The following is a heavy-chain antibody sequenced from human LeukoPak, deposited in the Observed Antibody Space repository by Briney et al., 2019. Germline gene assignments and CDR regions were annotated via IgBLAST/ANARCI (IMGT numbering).Heavy chain of an antibody. J-gene: IGHJ4*02. CDR3: ARHRASPRGGSGYAQGALAY. D-gene: IGHD3-22*01. CDR2: ISYSGNT. CDR1: RGSITSSDIY. V-gene: IGHV4-39*01. Sequence: SETLSLTCSVCRGSITSSDIYWGWIRQPPEKGLEWIGSISYSGNTYYNPSLKSRVTISVDTSKSQFSLNVYSGTGADTAVYYCARHRASPRGGSGYAQGALAYGGRGTLVTVSS.